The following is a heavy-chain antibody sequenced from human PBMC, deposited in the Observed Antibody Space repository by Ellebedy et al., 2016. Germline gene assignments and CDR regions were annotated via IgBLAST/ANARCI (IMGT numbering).Heavy chain of an antibody. CDR1: GFTFSSYG. Sequence: GESLKISCAASGFTFSSYGMNWVRQPPGKGPEWVADINQDGTEKNYVDSVKGRFSISRDSAKNSLFLQMNSLRVEDTAVYYCVSGGYWGQGTLVTVSS. CDR3: VSGGY. V-gene: IGHV3-7*01. CDR2: INQDGTEK. J-gene: IGHJ4*02. D-gene: IGHD3-10*01.